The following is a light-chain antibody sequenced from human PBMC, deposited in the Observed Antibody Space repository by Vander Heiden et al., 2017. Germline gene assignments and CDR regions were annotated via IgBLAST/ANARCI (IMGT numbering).Light chain of an antibody. CDR1: QSLRHSNGYNY. CDR2: FGS. Sequence: VVTQSPLSLLATPGEPTSISCWSSQSLRHSNGYNYLAWYLQKPGQAPQLLIYFGSNRAPGIPDRFSGSGSGTDFTLKISSVEAEDVGVYYCMQAVQTPHTFGDGTKVXI. V-gene: IGKV2-28*01. CDR3: MQAVQTPHT. J-gene: IGKJ3*01.